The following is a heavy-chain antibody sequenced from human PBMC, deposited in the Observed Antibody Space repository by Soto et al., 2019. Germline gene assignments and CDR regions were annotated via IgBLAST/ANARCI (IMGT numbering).Heavy chain of an antibody. CDR3: GRHPCSGGDCDAGRWLGAFDI. CDR2: VYYTGST. Sequence: QLLESGPGLVKPSETLSLTCTVSGGSITNSIYYWGWIRQPPGKGLEYIGTVYYTGSTNYNPSLKSRVTISVDTSTNQFSLKLTSVTASDTAVYYCGRHPCSGGDCDAGRWLGAFDIWGQGTMVTVSS. V-gene: IGHV4-39*01. D-gene: IGHD2-21*02. J-gene: IGHJ3*02. CDR1: GGSITNSIYY.